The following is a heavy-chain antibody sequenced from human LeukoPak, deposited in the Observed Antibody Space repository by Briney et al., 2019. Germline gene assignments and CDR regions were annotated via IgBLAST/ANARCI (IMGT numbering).Heavy chain of an antibody. CDR3: AREGSGAVVGAFDI. D-gene: IGHD3-3*01. V-gene: IGHV3-21*01. Sequence: SGGSLRLSCAASGFTFSSYSMNWVRQAPGKGLEWVSSISSSSSYIYYADSVKGRFTISRDNAKNSLYLQMNSLRAEDTAVYYCAREGSGAVVGAFDIWGQGTMVTVSS. CDR2: ISSSSSYI. CDR1: GFTFSSYS. J-gene: IGHJ3*02.